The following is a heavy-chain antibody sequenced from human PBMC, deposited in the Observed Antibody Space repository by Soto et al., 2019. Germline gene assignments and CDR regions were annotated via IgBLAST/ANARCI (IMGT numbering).Heavy chain of an antibody. V-gene: IGHV1-46*01. D-gene: IGHD2-2*01. CDR2: INPSGGST. J-gene: IGHJ6*02. CDR1: GYTFTSYY. CDR3: AREGCSSTSCLSGGMDV. Sequence: ASVKVSCKASGYTFTSYYMHWVRQAPGQGLEWMGIINPSGGSTSYAQKFQGRVTMTRDTSTSTVYMELSSLRSEDTAVYYCAREGCSSTSCLSGGMDVWGQGTTVTVS.